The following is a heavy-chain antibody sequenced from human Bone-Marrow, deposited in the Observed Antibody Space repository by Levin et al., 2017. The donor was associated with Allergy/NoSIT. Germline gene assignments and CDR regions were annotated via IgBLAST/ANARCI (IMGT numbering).Heavy chain of an antibody. Sequence: ASVKVSCKTSGFNFNAYYIHWVRQAAGQGLEWVGWINPKTGATNYTEKFRSRVTMTRDTSLSTVYMELSSLTSDDTAVYYCAKDRWDDFFNWFDPWGQGSLVTVAS. CDR1: GFNFNAYY. CDR3: AKDRWDDFFNWFDP. V-gene: IGHV1-2*02. J-gene: IGHJ5*02. D-gene: IGHD1-1*01. CDR2: INPKTGAT.